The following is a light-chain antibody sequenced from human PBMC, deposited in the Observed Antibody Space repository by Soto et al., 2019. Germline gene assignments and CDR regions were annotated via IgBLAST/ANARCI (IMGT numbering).Light chain of an antibody. V-gene: IGLV2-14*01. Sequence: QSVPTQPASLSGSPGQSITISCTGTRREVGGYNYVSWYQQHPGKAPKLMIYDVSNRPSGVSNRFSGSKSGNTASLTISGLQAEDEADYYCSSYTSSSTLSYVFGTGTKVTVL. J-gene: IGLJ1*01. CDR1: RREVGGYNY. CDR3: SSYTSSSTLSYV. CDR2: DVS.